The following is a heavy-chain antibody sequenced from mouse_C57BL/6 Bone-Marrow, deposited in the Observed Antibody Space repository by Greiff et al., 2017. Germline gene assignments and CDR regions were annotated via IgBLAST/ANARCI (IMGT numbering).Heavy chain of an antibody. D-gene: IGHD1-1*01. CDR1: GYTFTSYW. CDR3: AKNYYGSRNPFAY. Sequence: VQLQQSGAELAKPGASVKLSCKASGYTFTSYWMHWVKQRPGQGLEWIGYINPSSGYTKYNQKFKDKATLTADKSSSTAYMQLSSLTYEDSAVYYCAKNYYGSRNPFAYWGQGTLVTVSA. J-gene: IGHJ3*01. CDR2: INPSSGYT. V-gene: IGHV1-7*01.